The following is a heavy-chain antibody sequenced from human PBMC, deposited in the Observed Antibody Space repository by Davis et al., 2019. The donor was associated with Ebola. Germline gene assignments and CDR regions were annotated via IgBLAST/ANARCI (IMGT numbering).Heavy chain of an antibody. CDR3: ARGGPIAVSKAWFDP. Sequence: GSLRLSCTVSGGSISSYYWSWIRQPPGKGLEWIGYIYYSGSTNYNPSLKSRVTISVDTSKNQFSLKLSSVTAADTAVYYCARGGPIAVSKAWFDPWGQGALVTVSS. CDR2: IYYSGST. V-gene: IGHV4-59*08. CDR1: GGSISSYY. D-gene: IGHD6-19*01. J-gene: IGHJ5*02.